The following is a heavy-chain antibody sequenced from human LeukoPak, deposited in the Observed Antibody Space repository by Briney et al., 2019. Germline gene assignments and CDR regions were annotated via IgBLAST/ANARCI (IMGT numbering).Heavy chain of an antibody. CDR3: ATASVTMIPVGSDAFDI. V-gene: IGHV1-24*01. Sequence: ASVKVSCKVSGYTLTELSMHWVRQAPGKGLEWMGGFDPEDGETIYAQKFQGRVTMTEDTSTDTAYMELSSLRSEDTAVYYCATASVTMIPVGSDAFDIWGQGTMVTVSS. D-gene: IGHD3-22*01. CDR1: GYTLTELS. J-gene: IGHJ3*02. CDR2: FDPEDGET.